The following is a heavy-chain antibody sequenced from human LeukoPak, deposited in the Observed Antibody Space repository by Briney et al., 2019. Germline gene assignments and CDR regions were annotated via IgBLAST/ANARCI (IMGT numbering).Heavy chain of an antibody. V-gene: IGHV3-23*01. J-gene: IGHJ3*02. Sequence: GGSLRLSCAASGFAFNTYAMSWVRQAPGQGLHFVSTISGSGGSTYYADSVRGRFTISRDNSKSTLYLQLNSLRVEDTAVYYCARAIGGGAFDIWGQGTMVTVSS. CDR1: GFAFNTYA. CDR3: ARAIGGGAFDI. CDR2: ISGSGGST.